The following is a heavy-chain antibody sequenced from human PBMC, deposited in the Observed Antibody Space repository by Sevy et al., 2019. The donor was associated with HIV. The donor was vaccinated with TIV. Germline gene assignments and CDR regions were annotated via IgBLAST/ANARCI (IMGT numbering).Heavy chain of an antibody. CDR1: GFTFSSYA. CDR2: ISGSGGST. V-gene: IGHV3-23*01. CDR3: AKSGRMVRGVIDY. D-gene: IGHD3-10*01. Sequence: GGSLRLSCAASGFTFSSYAMSWVRQAPGKGLEWVSAISGSGGSTYYADSVKGRFTISRDNSKNTLYLQMNSLRAEDTVVYYCAKSGRMVRGVIDYWGQGTLVTVSS. J-gene: IGHJ4*02.